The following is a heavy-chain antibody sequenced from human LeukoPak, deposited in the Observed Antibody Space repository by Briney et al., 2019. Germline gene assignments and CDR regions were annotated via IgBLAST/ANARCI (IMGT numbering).Heavy chain of an antibody. Sequence: GGSLRLSCAASGFTFSSYSMNWVRQAPGKGLEWVSSISSSSSYIYYADSVKGRFTISRDNAKNSLYLQINSLRAEDTAVYYCARGRERGSSSSFTDYWGQGTLVIVSS. J-gene: IGHJ4*02. V-gene: IGHV3-21*04. CDR2: ISSSSSYI. CDR3: ARGRERGSSSSFTDY. CDR1: GFTFSSYS. D-gene: IGHD6-6*01.